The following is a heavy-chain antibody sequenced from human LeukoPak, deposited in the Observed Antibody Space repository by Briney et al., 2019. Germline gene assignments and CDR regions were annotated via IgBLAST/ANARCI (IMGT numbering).Heavy chain of an antibody. CDR1: GFSFSRYW. Sequence: GGSLRLSCAASGFSFSRYWMNWVRQAPGKGLEWLAIIKQDGSEKYYVDSVKGRFTISRDNAQNLVYLQLNSLRADDTAVYYCAGGASWTSDLCGQGTLVIVSS. J-gene: IGHJ3*01. V-gene: IGHV3-7*01. CDR2: IKQDGSEK. CDR3: AGGASWTSDL. D-gene: IGHD2-2*01.